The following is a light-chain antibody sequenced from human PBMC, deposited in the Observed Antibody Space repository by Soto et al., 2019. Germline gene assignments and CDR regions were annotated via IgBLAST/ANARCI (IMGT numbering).Light chain of an antibody. CDR1: QSVSSKY. CDR3: QQYNDWLYT. V-gene: IGKV3-20*01. J-gene: IGKJ5*01. Sequence: EIVLTQSPGTLSLSPGERATLSCRASQSVSSKYLAWYQQKPGQAPRVLIYGTSIRASGVPERFSGGGSGTDFTLTITRLEPEDFAVYYCQQYNDWLYTFGQGTRLEIK. CDR2: GTS.